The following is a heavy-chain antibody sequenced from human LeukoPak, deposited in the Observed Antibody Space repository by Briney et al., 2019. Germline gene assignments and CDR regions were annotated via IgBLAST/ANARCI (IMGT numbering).Heavy chain of an antibody. D-gene: IGHD3-22*01. CDR1: GFTFSSYA. CDR2: ISDDGSNK. V-gene: IGHV3-30*04. CDR3: ARPRDYYDSSGCPDY. J-gene: IGHJ4*02. Sequence: GGSLRLSCAASGFTFSSYAMHWVRQAPGKGLEWVAVISDDGSNKYYADSVKGRFTISRDNSENTLYLQMNSLRAEDTAVYYCARPRDYYDSSGCPDYWGQGTLVTVSS.